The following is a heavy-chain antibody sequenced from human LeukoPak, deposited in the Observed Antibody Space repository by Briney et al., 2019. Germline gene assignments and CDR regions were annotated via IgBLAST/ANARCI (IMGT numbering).Heavy chain of an antibody. D-gene: IGHD5-12*01. Sequence: PGGSLRLSCAASGFTFSRYEMHWVRQAPGKGLEWVSYISSSGSTIYYADSVKGRFIISRDNAKNSLYLQMNSLRPEDTAVYYCARARPSMWIDYWGQGILVTVSS. CDR1: GFTFSRYE. V-gene: IGHV3-48*03. J-gene: IGHJ4*02. CDR3: ARARPSMWIDY. CDR2: ISSSGSTI.